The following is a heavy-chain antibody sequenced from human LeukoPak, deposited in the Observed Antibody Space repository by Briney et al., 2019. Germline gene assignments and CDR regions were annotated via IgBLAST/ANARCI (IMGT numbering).Heavy chain of an antibody. D-gene: IGHD6-19*01. V-gene: IGHV3-7*01. CDR3: ARDGGWYRDY. Sequence: GGSLRLSCAASKFTFSSYWMSWVRQAPGKGLEWVANIKQDGSERNYVDSVKGRFTISRDNAKNSLYLQMNSLRAEDTAVYYCARDGGWYRDYWGQGTLVTVSS. CDR2: IKQDGSER. CDR1: KFTFSSYW. J-gene: IGHJ4*02.